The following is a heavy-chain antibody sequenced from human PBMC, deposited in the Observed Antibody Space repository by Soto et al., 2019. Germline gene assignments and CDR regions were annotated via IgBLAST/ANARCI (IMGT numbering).Heavy chain of an antibody. CDR2: INAGNGNT. CDR3: ARAPRSPHQSGMYYYYYYMDV. J-gene: IGHJ6*03. V-gene: IGHV1-3*01. D-gene: IGHD3-3*01. CDR1: GYTFTSYA. Sequence: ASVKVSCKASGYTFTSYAMHWVRQAPGQRLEWMGWINAGNGNTKYSQKFQGRVTITRDTSASTAYMELSSLRSGDTAVYYCARAPRSPHQSGMYYYYYYMDVWGKGTTVTVSS.